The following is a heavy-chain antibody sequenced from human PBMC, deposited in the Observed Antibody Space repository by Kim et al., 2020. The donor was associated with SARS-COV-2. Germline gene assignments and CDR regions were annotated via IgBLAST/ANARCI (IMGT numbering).Heavy chain of an antibody. CDR3: ARVKDIVVVVAAH. CDR2: ISSSGSTI. J-gene: IGHJ4*02. CDR1: GFTFSDYY. V-gene: IGHV3-11*01. Sequence: GGSLRLSCAASGFTFSDYYMSWIRQAPGKGLEWVSYISSSGSTIYYADSVKGRFTISRDNAKNSLYLQMNSLRAEDTAVYYCARVKDIVVVVAAHWGQGTLVTVSS. D-gene: IGHD2-15*01.